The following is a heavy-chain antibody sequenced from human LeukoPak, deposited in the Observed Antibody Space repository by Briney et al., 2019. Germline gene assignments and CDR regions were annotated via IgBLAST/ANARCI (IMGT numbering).Heavy chain of an antibody. J-gene: IGHJ4*02. CDR2: IYYSGST. Sequence: NASETLSLTCTVSGGSISSYYWSWIRQPPGKGLEWMGYIYYSGSTNYNPSLKSRVTISVDTSKNQFSLKLSSVTAADTAVYYCASTRGGWLQSHYFDYWGQGTLVTVSS. CDR3: ASTRGGWLQSHYFDY. D-gene: IGHD5-12*01. V-gene: IGHV4-59*01. CDR1: GGSISSYY.